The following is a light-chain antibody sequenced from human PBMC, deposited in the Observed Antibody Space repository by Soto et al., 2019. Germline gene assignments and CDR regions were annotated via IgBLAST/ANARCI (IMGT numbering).Light chain of an antibody. Sequence: QSALTQPDSVSGSTGQSITISCTGTSSDVGGYNYVSWYQQHPGKAPKLMIYDVSNRPSGVSNRFSGSKSGNTASLTISGLQAEDEADYYCSSYTSSSTLYVFGTGTKLTVL. CDR3: SSYTSSSTLYV. CDR1: SSDVGGYNY. CDR2: DVS. J-gene: IGLJ1*01. V-gene: IGLV2-14*01.